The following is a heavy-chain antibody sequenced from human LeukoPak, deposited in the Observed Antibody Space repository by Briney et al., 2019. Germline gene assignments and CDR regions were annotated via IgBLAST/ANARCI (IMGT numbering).Heavy chain of an antibody. D-gene: IGHD6-6*01. V-gene: IGHV3-15*01. CDR3: TSTLGY. CDR2: IKRKTDGGKT. CDR1: GFTFSNAW. Sequence: GGSLRLSCAASGFTFSNAWMTWVRQAPGKGLEWVGRIKRKTDGGKTDYAALVKGRLTISRDDSKNTPYLQMNSLRTEDTAMYYCTSTLGYWGQGTLVTVSS. J-gene: IGHJ4*02.